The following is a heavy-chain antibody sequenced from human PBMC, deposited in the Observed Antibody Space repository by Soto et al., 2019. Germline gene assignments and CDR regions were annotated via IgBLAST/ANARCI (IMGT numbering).Heavy chain of an antibody. J-gene: IGHJ4*02. D-gene: IGHD2-21*01. Sequence: VKVSCQASGYTFTSYGVSWVRQAPGQGLEWMGWISAYNGNTNYAQKLQGRVTMTTDTSTSTAYMELRSLRSDDTAVYYCARDRNLWTHNDYWGQGTLVTVSS. V-gene: IGHV1-18*01. CDR3: ARDRNLWTHNDY. CDR1: GYTFTSYG. CDR2: ISAYNGNT.